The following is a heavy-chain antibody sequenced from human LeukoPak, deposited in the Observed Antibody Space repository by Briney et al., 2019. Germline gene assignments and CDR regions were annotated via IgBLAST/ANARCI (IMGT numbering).Heavy chain of an antibody. D-gene: IGHD1-20*01. CDR3: ARTYNWNDEFDY. V-gene: IGHV4-59*01. CDR1: GGSISSYY. J-gene: IGHJ4*02. CDR2: IYYSGST. Sequence: SETLSLTCTVSGGSISSYYWSWIRQPPGKGLEWIGYIYYSGSTNYNPSLKSRVTISVDTSKNQFSLELSSVTAADTAVYYCARTYNWNDEFDYWGPGTLVTVSS.